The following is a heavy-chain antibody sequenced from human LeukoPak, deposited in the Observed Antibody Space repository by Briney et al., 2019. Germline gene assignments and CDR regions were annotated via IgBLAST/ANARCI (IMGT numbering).Heavy chain of an antibody. CDR3: ARVGSRGLIWFGELSFDY. CDR2: IKQDGSEK. D-gene: IGHD3-10*01. J-gene: IGHJ4*02. CDR1: EFTFSSYW. V-gene: IGHV3-7*01. Sequence: GGSLRLSCAASEFTFSSYWMSWVRQAPGKGLEWVANIKQDGSEKYYVDSVKGRFTISRDNAKNSLYLQMNSLRAEDTAVYYCARVGSRGLIWFGELSFDYWGQGTLVTVSS.